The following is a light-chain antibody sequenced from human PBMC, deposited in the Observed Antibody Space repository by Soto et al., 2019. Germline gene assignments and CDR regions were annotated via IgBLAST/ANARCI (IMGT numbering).Light chain of an antibody. CDR1: SGDVGGYDY. V-gene: IGLV2-14*01. Sequence: LTHPASVSGSPGQSIAISCTGTSGDVGGYDYVSWYQQHPDKAPKLMIYEVTKRPSWVSNRFSGSKSGNTASLTISGLQPEDEADYYCSSHTSGSTRVFGSGTKVTVL. CDR3: SSHTSGSTRV. J-gene: IGLJ1*01. CDR2: EVT.